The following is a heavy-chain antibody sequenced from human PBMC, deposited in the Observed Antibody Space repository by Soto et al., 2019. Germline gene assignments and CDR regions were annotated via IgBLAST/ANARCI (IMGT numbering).Heavy chain of an antibody. CDR3: AKSVYNWNDGFFDY. V-gene: IGHV3-20*04. CDR2: INWSGGST. J-gene: IGHJ4*02. Sequence: LRLPWTASGFTFDDHGRSRVRQAPGKGLEWVSGINWSGGSTGYADSVKGRFTISRDNAKNSLYLQMSSLRAEDTAVYYCAKSVYNWNDGFFDYWGQGTLVTVSS. CDR1: GFTFDDHG. D-gene: IGHD1-1*01.